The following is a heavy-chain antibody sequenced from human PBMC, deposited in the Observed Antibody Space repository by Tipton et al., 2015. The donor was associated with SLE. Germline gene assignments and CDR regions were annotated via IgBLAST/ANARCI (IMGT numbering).Heavy chain of an antibody. J-gene: IGHJ4*02. CDR2: VSPTGGT. V-gene: IGHV4-61*02. D-gene: IGHD3/OR15-3a*01. CDR3: SGGLDSFDF. Sequence: TLSLTCTVSGGSISSGSYYWSWIRQPAGKGLEWIGRVSPTGGTSYSPSLYSRVTISVDTSKNQFSLSLNSVTTADTAVYYCSGGLDSFDFWGQGSLVTVSP. CDR1: GGSISSGSYY.